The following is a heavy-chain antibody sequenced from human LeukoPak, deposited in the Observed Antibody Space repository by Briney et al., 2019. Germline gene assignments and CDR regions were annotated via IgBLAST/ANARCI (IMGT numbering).Heavy chain of an antibody. Sequence: SETLSLTCAVYGGSFSGYYWSWIRQPPGKGLVWIGEINHSGSTNYNPSHKSRVTISVDTSKNQFSLKLSSVTAADTAVYYCARGEGGAVAGPFDYWGQGTLVTVSS. CDR1: GGSFSGYY. V-gene: IGHV4-34*01. CDR3: ARGEGGAVAGPFDY. J-gene: IGHJ4*02. CDR2: INHSGST. D-gene: IGHD6-19*01.